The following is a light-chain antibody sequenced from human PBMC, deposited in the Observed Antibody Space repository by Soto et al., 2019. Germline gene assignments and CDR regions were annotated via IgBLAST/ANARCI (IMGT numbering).Light chain of an antibody. J-gene: IGKJ4*01. V-gene: IGKV3-11*01. CDR1: QSVHRY. CDR2: EAS. CDR3: QQRRSWPPT. Sequence: EIVLTQSPATLSLSPGDRATLSCRASQSVHRYLAWYQQKPGQAPRLLMYEASNRATGIPATFSANGSGTDFTLTITNLEPEEFAVYYCQQRRSWPPTFGGGTKVEF.